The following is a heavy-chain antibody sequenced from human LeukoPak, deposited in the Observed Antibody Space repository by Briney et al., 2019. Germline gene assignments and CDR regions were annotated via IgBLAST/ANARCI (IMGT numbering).Heavy chain of an antibody. CDR2: INHSGST. CDR1: GGSFSGYY. CDR3: ARVDVRGGYCSSTSCRWRAWFDP. Sequence: SETLSLTCAVYGGSFSGYYWSWIRQPPGKGLEWIGEINHSGSTNYNPSLKRRVTISVDTSKNQFSLKLSSVTAADTAVYYCARVDVRGGYCSSTSCRWRAWFDPWGQGTLVTVS. V-gene: IGHV4-34*01. D-gene: IGHD2-2*01. J-gene: IGHJ5*02.